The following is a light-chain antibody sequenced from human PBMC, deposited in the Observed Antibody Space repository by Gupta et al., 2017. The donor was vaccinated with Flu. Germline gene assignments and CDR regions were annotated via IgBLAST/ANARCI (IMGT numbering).Light chain of an antibody. CDR3: EAWDNDLSVVL. CDR2: EIR. J-gene: IGLJ3*02. CDR1: TSNIGNNY. V-gene: IGLV1-51*02. Sequence: VTISCTGSTSNIGNNYVAWYQQLPGTAPKLLLYEIRKRPSGIPDRFSGSKSGTSATLAITGLQTADEADYFCEAWDNDLSVVLFGGGTKVTVL.